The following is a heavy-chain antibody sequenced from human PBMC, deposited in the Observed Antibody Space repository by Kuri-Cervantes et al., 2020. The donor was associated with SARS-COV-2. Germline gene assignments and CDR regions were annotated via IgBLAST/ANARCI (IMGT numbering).Heavy chain of an antibody. CDR1: GGTFSSYA. CDR2: IIPILGTA. Sequence: SVKVSCKASGGTFSSYAISWVRQAPGQGLEWMGRIIPILGTANYAQKFQGRVTITADKSTSTAYMELSSLRSEDTAVYYCAKDMVRGAPDYWGQGTLVTVSS. D-gene: IGHD3-10*01. CDR3: AKDMVRGAPDY. V-gene: IGHV1-69*04. J-gene: IGHJ4*02.